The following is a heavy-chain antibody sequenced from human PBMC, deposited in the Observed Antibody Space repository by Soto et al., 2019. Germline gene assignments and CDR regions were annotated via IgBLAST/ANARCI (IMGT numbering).Heavy chain of an antibody. CDR2: IYYSWTN. CDR3: ARDTENYAILTSTRFDP. Sequence: QVQLQESGPGLVKPSQTLTLTCTVSGGSINRGDYYWSWIRQPPVNALEWTGNIYYSWTNYYNPSLKSRVNISAATSKHQSPLNLSSVTAADTGVYYCARDTENYAILTSTRFDPWGQGTLVTVSS. CDR1: GGSINRGDYY. J-gene: IGHJ5*02. V-gene: IGHV4-30-4*01. D-gene: IGHD3-9*01.